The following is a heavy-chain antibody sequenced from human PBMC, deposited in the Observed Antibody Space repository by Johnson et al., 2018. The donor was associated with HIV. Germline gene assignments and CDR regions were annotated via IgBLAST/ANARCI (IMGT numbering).Heavy chain of an antibody. CDR1: GFIFSSYG. D-gene: IGHD1-26*01. J-gene: IGHJ3*02. CDR2: ISSSGSTI. V-gene: IGHV3-48*04. CDR3: ARVEWDQNAFDI. Sequence: VQLVESGGGVVQPGRSLRLSCAASGFIFSSYGMHWVRQAPGKGLEWVSYISSSGSTIYYADSVKGRFTISRDNAKNSLYLQMNSLRAEDTAVYYCARVEWDQNAFDIWGQGTMVTVSS.